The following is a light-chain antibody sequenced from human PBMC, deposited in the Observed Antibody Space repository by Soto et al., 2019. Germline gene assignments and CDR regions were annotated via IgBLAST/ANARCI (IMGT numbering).Light chain of an antibody. CDR3: CSYAGSSTSVV. CDR2: EVS. J-gene: IGLJ2*01. Sequence: QSVLTQPASVSGSPGQSITISCTGTSSDVGSYNLVSWYQQHPGKAPKLMIYEVSKRPSGVSNRFSGSKSGNTASLTISGLQAEDEADYYCCSYAGSSTSVVFGGGTKLNVL. CDR1: SSDVGSYNL. V-gene: IGLV2-23*02.